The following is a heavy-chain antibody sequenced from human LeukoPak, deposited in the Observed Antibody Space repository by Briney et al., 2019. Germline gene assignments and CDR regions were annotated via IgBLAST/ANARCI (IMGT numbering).Heavy chain of an antibody. CDR2: IKIDGSGT. J-gene: IGHJ4*02. CDR1: GFTFSSYW. CDR3: ARDSTVSDFDY. D-gene: IGHD4-17*01. Sequence: GGSLRLSCVASGFTFSSYWMHWVRQAPGKGLVWVSRIKIDGSGTGYADSVKGRFTISRDNAKNTLYLQMNSLRADDTAVYYCARDSTVSDFDYWGQGTLITVSS. V-gene: IGHV3-74*01.